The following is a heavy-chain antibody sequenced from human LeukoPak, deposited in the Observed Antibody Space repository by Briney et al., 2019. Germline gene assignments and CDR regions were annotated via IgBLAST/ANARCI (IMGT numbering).Heavy chain of an antibody. D-gene: IGHD5-18*01. CDR1: GGTFSSYG. J-gene: IGHJ4*02. CDR2: IIPIFATA. Sequence: ASVKVSCKTSGGTFSSYGISWVRQAPGQGLEWMGGIIPIFATANYAQKFQGRVTITTDESTSTAYMELSSLRSEDTAVYYCASSTRGVHEYSYGGYFDYWGQGTLVTVSS. V-gene: IGHV1-69*05. CDR3: ASSTRGVHEYSYGGYFDY.